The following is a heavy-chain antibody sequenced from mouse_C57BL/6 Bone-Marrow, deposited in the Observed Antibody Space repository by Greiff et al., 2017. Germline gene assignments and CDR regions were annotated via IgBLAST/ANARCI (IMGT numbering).Heavy chain of an antibody. CDR2: INPGSGGT. CDR1: GYAFTNYL. D-gene: IGHD1-1*01. CDR3: ARGFIYYYGSSYFSYAMDY. J-gene: IGHJ4*01. Sequence: QVQLQQSGAELVRPGTSVKVSCKASGYAFTNYLMEWVKQRPGQGLEWIGVINPGSGGTNYNEKFKGKATLTADKSSSTAYMQLSSLTSEDSAVYFCARGFIYYYGSSYFSYAMDYWGQGTSVTVSS. V-gene: IGHV1-54*01.